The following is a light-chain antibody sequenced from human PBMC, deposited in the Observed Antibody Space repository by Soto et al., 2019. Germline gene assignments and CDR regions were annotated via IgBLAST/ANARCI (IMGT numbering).Light chain of an antibody. Sequence: DIQMTQSPSTLSASVGERVTITCRASQRVSNWLAWYQHKPGKAPKLLIYDVSILERGVPSRFSGSGSGTEFILTSSSLQPDDFATYYCQQYDSYSWTFGQGTKLEVK. J-gene: IGKJ1*01. CDR1: QRVSNW. V-gene: IGKV1-5*01. CDR3: QQYDSYSWT. CDR2: DVS.